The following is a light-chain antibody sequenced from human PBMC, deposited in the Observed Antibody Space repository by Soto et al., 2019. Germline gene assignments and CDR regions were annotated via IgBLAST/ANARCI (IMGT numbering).Light chain of an antibody. CDR1: QSISTS. J-gene: IGKJ1*01. CDR2: KAS. Sequence: DIQMTQSPSTLSASVGDRVTITCRASQSISTSLAWYQQKPGKAPNLLIYKASSLESGVPSRFSGSGSGTQFTLTISSLQPDDFATYYCQHYNSYPLTFGQGTKVEIK. V-gene: IGKV1-5*03. CDR3: QHYNSYPLT.